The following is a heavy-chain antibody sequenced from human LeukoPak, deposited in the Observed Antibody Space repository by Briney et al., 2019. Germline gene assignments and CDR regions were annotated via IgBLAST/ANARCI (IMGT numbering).Heavy chain of an antibody. CDR3: AGDALDTAMVKGI. J-gene: IGHJ3*02. D-gene: IGHD5-18*01. V-gene: IGHV4-34*01. CDR2: INHSGST. Sequence: PSETLSLTCAVYGGSFSGYYWSWIRQPPGKGLEWIGEINHSGSTNYNPSLKSRVTISVDTSKNQFSLKLSSVTAADTAVYYCAGDALDTAMVKGIWGQGTMVTVSS. CDR1: GGSFSGYY.